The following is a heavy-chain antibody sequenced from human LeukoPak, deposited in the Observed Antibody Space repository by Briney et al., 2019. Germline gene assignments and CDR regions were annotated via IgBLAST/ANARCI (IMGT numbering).Heavy chain of an antibody. CDR2: IKPDGGEK. CDR1: ACTFRTYW. V-gene: IGHV3-7*05. CDR3: AKVRKEQWLGAFDI. D-gene: IGHD6-19*01. J-gene: IGHJ3*02. Sequence: PGVCLRLSCAASACTFRTYWMSWVRQAPGKGLEWVAMIKPDGGEKYYVDSVKGLFTISRDNAKNSLYLQMNSLRTEDTALYYCAKVRKEQWLGAFDIWGQGTMLTVSS.